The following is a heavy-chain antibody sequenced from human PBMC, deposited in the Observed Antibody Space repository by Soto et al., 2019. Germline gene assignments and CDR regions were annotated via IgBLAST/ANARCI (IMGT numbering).Heavy chain of an antibody. D-gene: IGHD1-26*01. V-gene: IGHV1-69*01. CDR1: GFTFTSSA. CDR3: ARGRGGSYQGPFSY. J-gene: IGHJ4*02. Sequence: VKVSCKASGFTFTSSAVQWVRQAPGQGLEWMGWISPIFGTANYAQKFQGRVTITADESTSTAYMELSSLRSEDTAVYYCARGRGGSYQGPFSYWGQGTLVTVSS. CDR2: ISPIFGTA.